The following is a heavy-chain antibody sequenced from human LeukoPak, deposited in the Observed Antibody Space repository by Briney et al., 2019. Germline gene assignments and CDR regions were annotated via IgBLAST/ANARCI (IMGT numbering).Heavy chain of an antibody. CDR2: ISYDGSNK. Sequence: GGSLRLSCAASGFTFSSYAMHWVRQAPGKGLEGVAVISYDGSNKYYADSVKGRFTISRDNSKNTLYLQMNSLRAEDTAVYYCARDQNRVVVEHHWFDPWGQGTLVTVSS. J-gene: IGHJ5*02. D-gene: IGHD2-15*01. V-gene: IGHV3-30*04. CDR1: GFTFSSYA. CDR3: ARDQNRVVVEHHWFDP.